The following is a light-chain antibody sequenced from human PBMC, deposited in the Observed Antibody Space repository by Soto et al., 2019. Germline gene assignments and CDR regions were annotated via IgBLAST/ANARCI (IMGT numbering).Light chain of an antibody. CDR1: QSVSSY. Sequence: EIVLTQSPATLSLSPGERATLSCRASQSVSSYLAWYQQKPGQAPRLLIYDASNRATGIPARFSGSGSGTDFTLPISSLEPEDFAVYYCQQRINWSPLTFRGGTNVDIK. CDR2: DAS. J-gene: IGKJ4*01. V-gene: IGKV3-11*01. CDR3: QQRINWSPLT.